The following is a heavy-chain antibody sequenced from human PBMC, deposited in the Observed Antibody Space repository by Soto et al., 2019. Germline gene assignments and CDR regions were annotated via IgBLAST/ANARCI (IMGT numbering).Heavy chain of an antibody. CDR3: ARDNSYGDYDWFDP. V-gene: IGHV3-11*06. J-gene: IGHJ5*02. Sequence: KPGGSLRLSCAASGFTFSDYYMSWIRQAPGKGLEWVSYISSSSSYTNYADSVKGRFTISRDNAKNSLYLQMNSLRAEDTAVYYCARDNSYGDYDWFDPWGQGTLVTVSS. D-gene: IGHD4-17*01. CDR1: GFTFSDYY. CDR2: ISSSSSYT.